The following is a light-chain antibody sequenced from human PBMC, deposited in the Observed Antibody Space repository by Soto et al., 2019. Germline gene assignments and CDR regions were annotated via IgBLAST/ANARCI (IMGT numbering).Light chain of an antibody. CDR2: AAS. CDR1: QGINTF. CDR3: QQYYSYPQT. Sequence: IQLTQSPSSLSASVGDRVTITCGASQGINTFLAWYQQKPGKAPKLLIYAASTLQSGVPSRFSGSGSGTDFTLTISCLQSEDFATYYCQQYYSYPQTFGQGTKVDIK. V-gene: IGKV1-9*01. J-gene: IGKJ1*01.